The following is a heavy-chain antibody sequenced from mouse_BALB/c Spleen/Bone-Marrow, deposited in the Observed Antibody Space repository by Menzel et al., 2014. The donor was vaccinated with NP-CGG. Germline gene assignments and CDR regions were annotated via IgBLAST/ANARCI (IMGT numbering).Heavy chain of an antibody. J-gene: IGHJ2*01. V-gene: IGHV7-3*02. CDR1: GLTFTDYY. CDR3: ARDRGGLLFDY. Sequence: EVQLVESGGGLVQPGGSLRLSCATSGLTFTDYYMNWVRQPPGKALEWLGFIRNKANGYTTEYSASVKGRFTISRDNSQSILYLQMNTLRAEDSATYYCARDRGGLLFDYWGQGTTLTVSS. CDR2: IRNKANGYTT. D-gene: IGHD1-1*01.